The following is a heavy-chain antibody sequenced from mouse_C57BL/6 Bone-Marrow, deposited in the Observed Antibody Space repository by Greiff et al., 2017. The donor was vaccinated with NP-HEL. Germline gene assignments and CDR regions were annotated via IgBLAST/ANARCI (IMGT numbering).Heavy chain of an antibody. J-gene: IGHJ1*03. Sequence: EVHLVESGGGLVQPGGSLSLSCAASGFTFTDYYMSWVRQPPGKALEWLGFIRNKANGYTTEYSASVKGRFTISRDNSQSILYLQMNALRAEDSATYYCARYDYGSSYVPYWYFDGWGTGTTVTVSS. V-gene: IGHV7-3*01. D-gene: IGHD1-1*01. CDR1: GFTFTDYY. CDR3: ARYDYGSSYVPYWYFDG. CDR2: IRNKANGYTT.